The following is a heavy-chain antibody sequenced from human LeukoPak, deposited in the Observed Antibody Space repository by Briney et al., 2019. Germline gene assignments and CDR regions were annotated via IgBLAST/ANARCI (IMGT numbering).Heavy chain of an antibody. D-gene: IGHD5-24*01. CDR3: ARDWIGDGYNYYHYFDY. CDR1: GFTFSVSY. CDR2: ISSSGSTI. Sequence: SGGSLRLSCSASGFTFSVSYMSWIRQAPGKGLEWISYISSSGSTIYYAGSVKGRFTISRDNAKNSLYLQMNRLRAEDTAVYYCARDWIGDGYNYYHYFDYWGQGTLVTVSS. J-gene: IGHJ4*02. V-gene: IGHV3-11*01.